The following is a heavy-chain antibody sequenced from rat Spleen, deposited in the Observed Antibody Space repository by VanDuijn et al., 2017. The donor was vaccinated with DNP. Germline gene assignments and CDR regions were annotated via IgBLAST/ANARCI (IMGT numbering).Heavy chain of an antibody. CDR2: ITPDGSTT. J-gene: IGHJ3*01. V-gene: IGHV5-35*01. Sequence: EVQLVESGGGSVQPGSPLKLSCAASGFSFRSNWLNWIRPAPGKGLEWVASITPDGSTTYYPDTVKGRFMISKDDARNTGYLQMNNLRSEDTAMYYCSSGGPNMVQGNWFAYWGQGTLVTVSS. CDR1: GFSFRSNW. CDR3: SSGGPNMVQGNWFAY. D-gene: IGHD1-11*01.